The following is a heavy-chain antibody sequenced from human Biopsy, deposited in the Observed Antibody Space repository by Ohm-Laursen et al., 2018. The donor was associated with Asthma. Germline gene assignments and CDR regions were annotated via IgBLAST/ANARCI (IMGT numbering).Heavy chain of an antibody. CDR3: ARDLSGYCTSSACYGFDS. V-gene: IGHV4-31*03. CDR1: GYSISNGGYY. D-gene: IGHD2-8*01. CDR2: IYHRGNT. J-gene: IGHJ5*01. Sequence: TLSLTCSVSGYSISNGGYYWTWVRQRPGKGLEWIGNIYHRGNTKYNPSLKSRLSFSVDTSKNQFSLKLSSVTAADTAVYYCARDLSGYCTSSACYGFDSWGQGTLVTVSS.